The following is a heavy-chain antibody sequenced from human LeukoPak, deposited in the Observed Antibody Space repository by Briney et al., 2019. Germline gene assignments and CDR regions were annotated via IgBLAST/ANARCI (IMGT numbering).Heavy chain of an antibody. CDR3: ADSGSYSRLGGPGWFDP. J-gene: IGHJ5*02. CDR2: ISAYNGNT. D-gene: IGHD1-26*01. CDR1: GYTFTSYG. V-gene: IGHV1-18*01. Sequence: ASVKVSCKASGYTFTSYGISWVRQAPGQGLEWMGWISAYNGNTNYAQKLQGRVTITADESTSTAYMELSSLRSEDTAVYYCADSGSYSRLGGPGWFDPWGQGTLVTVSS.